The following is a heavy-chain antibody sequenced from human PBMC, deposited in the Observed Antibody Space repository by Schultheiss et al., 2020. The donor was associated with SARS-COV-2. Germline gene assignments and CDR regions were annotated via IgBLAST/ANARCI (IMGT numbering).Heavy chain of an antibody. Sequence: GGSLRLSCSASGFIVSSNHMSWVRQAPGKGLEWVSGTSGGGVSIYYADSVRGRFTMSRDNFKNTLYLQRSSLRAEDTAVYYCARDGYCGQGTLVTVSS. CDR1: GFIVSSNH. CDR3: ARDGY. CDR2: TSGGGVSI. J-gene: IGHJ4*02. V-gene: IGHV3-23*01.